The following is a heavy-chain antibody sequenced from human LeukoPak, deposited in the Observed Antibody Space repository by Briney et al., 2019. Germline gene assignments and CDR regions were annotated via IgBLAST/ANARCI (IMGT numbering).Heavy chain of an antibody. CDR3: ATWGKRGVYSSSSDAFDI. CDR1: GFTFSSYS. Sequence: GGSLRLSCAASGFTFSSYSMNWVRQAPGKGLEWVSGISWTSGSMGYADSVKGRFTISRDNAKNSLYLQMNSLRAEDTAVYFCATWGKRGVYSSSSDAFDIWGQGTMVTVSS. J-gene: IGHJ3*02. V-gene: IGHV3-48*04. D-gene: IGHD6-6*01. CDR2: ISWTSGSM.